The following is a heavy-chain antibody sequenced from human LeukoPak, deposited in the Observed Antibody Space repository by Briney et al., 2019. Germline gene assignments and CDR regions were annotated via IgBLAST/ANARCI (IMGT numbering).Heavy chain of an antibody. CDR1: GFTFDDYA. Sequence: PGRSLRLSCAASGFTFDDYAMHWVRQAPGKGLEWVSGISWNSGSIGYADSVKGRFTISRDNAKNSLYLQMNSLRAEDTALYYCAKDSWYYYGSGSYSYIDYWGQGTLVTVSS. V-gene: IGHV3-9*01. CDR2: ISWNSGSI. D-gene: IGHD3-10*01. J-gene: IGHJ4*02. CDR3: AKDSWYYYGSGSYSYIDY.